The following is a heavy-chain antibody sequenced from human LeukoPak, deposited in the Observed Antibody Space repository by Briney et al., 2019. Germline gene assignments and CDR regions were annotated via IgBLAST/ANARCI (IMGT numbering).Heavy chain of an antibody. CDR1: GFTFSSYG. V-gene: IGHV3-30*02. CDR3: AKDSLGGTQLTPYYYYMDV. D-gene: IGHD3-16*01. Sequence: PGGSLRLSCAASGFTFSSYGMHWVRQAPGKRLEWVAFIRYDGSNKYYADSVKGRFTISRDNSKNTLYLQMNSLRAEDTAVYYCAKDSLGGTQLTPYYYYMDVWGKGTTVTVSS. J-gene: IGHJ6*03. CDR2: IRYDGSNK.